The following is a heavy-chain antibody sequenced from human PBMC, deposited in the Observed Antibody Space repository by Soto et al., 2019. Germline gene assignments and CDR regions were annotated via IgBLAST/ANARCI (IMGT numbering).Heavy chain of an antibody. V-gene: IGHV3-23*01. Sequence: GGSLRLSCAASGFTFSNYAMSWVRQAPGKGLEWVSAISGSGGSTYYADSVKGRFTISRDNSKNTLYLQMNSLRAEDTAVYYCAKIDCSSTSCSPDYWGQGTLVTVSS. CDR1: GFTFSNYA. CDR2: ISGSGGST. J-gene: IGHJ4*02. D-gene: IGHD2-2*01. CDR3: AKIDCSSTSCSPDY.